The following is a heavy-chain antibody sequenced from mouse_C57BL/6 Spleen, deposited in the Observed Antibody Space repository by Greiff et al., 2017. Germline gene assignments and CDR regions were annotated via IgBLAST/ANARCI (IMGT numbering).Heavy chain of an antibody. D-gene: IGHD4-1*01. Sequence: QVQLQQPGTELVKPGASVKLSCKASGYTFTSYWMHWVKQRPGQGLEWIGNINPGNGGTNYTEKFKSKATLTVDKSSSTAYMQLSSLTSEDSAVYYCARPVTGAVFDYWGQGTTLTVSS. CDR2: INPGNGGT. V-gene: IGHV1-53*01. CDR3: ARPVTGAVFDY. CDR1: GYTFTSYW. J-gene: IGHJ2*01.